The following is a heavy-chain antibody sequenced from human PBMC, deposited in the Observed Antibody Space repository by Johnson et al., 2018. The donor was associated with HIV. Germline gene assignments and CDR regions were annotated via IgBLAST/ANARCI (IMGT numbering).Heavy chain of an antibody. V-gene: IGHV3-11*05. Sequence: QVQLVESGGGLVKPGGSLRLSCAASGFPFSDYYMTWIRQTPGKGLECLAYISTGYTDSVKGRFTISRDNAKNSLYLQMNSLRVEDTALYYCARLMAARTLDDAFDLWGQGTMVTVSS. J-gene: IGHJ3*01. CDR1: GFPFSDYY. CDR2: ISTG. CDR3: ARLMAARTLDDAFDL. D-gene: IGHD6-13*01.